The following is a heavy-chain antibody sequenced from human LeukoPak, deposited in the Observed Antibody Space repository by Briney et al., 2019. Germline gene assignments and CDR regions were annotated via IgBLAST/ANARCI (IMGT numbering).Heavy chain of an antibody. Sequence: GGSLRLSCAASGFTFSSYAMSWVRQAPGKGLEWVSAISGSGGSTYYADSVKGRFTISRDNSKNTLYLQMNSLRAEDTAVYYCAKDTEYQLLPGTLWGYWGQGTLVTVSS. V-gene: IGHV3-23*01. CDR3: AKDTEYQLLPGTLWGY. J-gene: IGHJ4*02. CDR2: ISGSGGST. D-gene: IGHD2-2*01. CDR1: GFTFSSYA.